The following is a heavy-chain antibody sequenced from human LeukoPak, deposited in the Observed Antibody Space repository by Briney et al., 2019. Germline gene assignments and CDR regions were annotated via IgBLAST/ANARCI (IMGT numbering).Heavy chain of an antibody. CDR3: AKALGYCSSTSCYDGDAFDI. V-gene: IGHV3-9*03. CDR1: GFTFDDYA. D-gene: IGHD2-2*01. J-gene: IGHJ3*02. Sequence: PGGSLRLSCAASGFTFDDYAMHWVRQAPGKGLEWVSGISWNSGSIGYADSVKGRFTISRDNAKNSLYLQMNSLRAEDMALYYCAKALGYCSSTSCYDGDAFDIWGQGTMVTVSS. CDR2: ISWNSGSI.